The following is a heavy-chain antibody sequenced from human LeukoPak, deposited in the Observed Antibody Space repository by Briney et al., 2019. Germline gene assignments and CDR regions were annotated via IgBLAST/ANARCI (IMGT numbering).Heavy chain of an antibody. CDR1: GSSSSIDYY. CDR3: AGTSSGYYSTDY. CDR2: IHRSGTT. Sequence: KPSETLSLTCTVSGSSSSIDYYWGWIRQSPGKGLEWIGSIHRSGTTYYNPSLKSRVTISGDTSKSQFSLRLTSVTAADTAVYYCAGTSSGYYSTDYWGQGTLVTVSS. J-gene: IGHJ4*02. D-gene: IGHD5-12*01. V-gene: IGHV4-38-2*02.